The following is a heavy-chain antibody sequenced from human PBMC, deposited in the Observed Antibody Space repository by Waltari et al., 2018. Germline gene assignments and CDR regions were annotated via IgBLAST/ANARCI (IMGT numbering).Heavy chain of an antibody. Sequence: QVQLVESGGGVVQPGRSLRLSCAASGFTFSSYAMPWVRQAPGKGLEWVAVISYDGSNKYYADSVKGRFTISRDNSKNTLYLQMNSLRAEDTAVYYCARVVRLAFDIWGQGTMVTVSS. CDR1: GFTFSSYA. V-gene: IGHV3-30-3*01. CDR2: ISYDGSNK. J-gene: IGHJ3*02. D-gene: IGHD6-25*01. CDR3: ARVVRLAFDI.